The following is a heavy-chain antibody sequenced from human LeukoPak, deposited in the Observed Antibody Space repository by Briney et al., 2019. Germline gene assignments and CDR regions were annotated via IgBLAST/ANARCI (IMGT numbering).Heavy chain of an antibody. CDR2: IRASAGGT. V-gene: IGHV3-23*01. J-gene: IGHJ4*02. D-gene: IGHD6-19*01. CDR3: AKDRRAVAGLMGPRSRQFDY. Sequence: GGSLRLPCEASGFTFRSYAVIWVGQAPGKGLAWVSTIRASAGGTYYADSVKGRFTISRDNSKDTVYLQMSNLRVEYTAIYYCAKDRRAVAGLMGPRSRQFDYWGQGTLVTVSS. CDR1: GFTFRSYA.